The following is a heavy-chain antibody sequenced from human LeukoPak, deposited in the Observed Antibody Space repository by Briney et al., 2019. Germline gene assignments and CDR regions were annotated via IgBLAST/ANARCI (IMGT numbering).Heavy chain of an antibody. CDR3: ASKTGGYSYGYAYYYGMDV. J-gene: IGHJ6*02. Sequence: GGSLRLSCAASGFTVSSNYMSWVRQAPGKGLEWVSVIYSGGSTYYADSVKGRFTISRDNSKNTLYLQMNSLRAEDTAVYYCASKTGGYSYGYAYYYGMDVRGQGTTVTVSS. CDR2: IYSGGST. D-gene: IGHD5-18*01. V-gene: IGHV3-66*01. CDR1: GFTVSSNY.